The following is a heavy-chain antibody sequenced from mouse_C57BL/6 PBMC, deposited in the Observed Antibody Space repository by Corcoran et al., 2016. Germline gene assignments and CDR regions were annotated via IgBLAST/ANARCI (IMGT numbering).Heavy chain of an antibody. D-gene: IGHD2-5*01. CDR2: INPNNGGT. Sequence: EVQLQQSGPELVKPGASVKISCKASGYTFTDYYMNWVKQSHGKSLEWIGDINPNNGGTSYNQKFKGKATLTVDKSSSTAYMELRSLTSEDSAVYYCARRDSGYSTWFAYWGQGTLVTVSA. J-gene: IGHJ3*01. CDR3: ARRDSGYSTWFAY. CDR1: GYTFTDYY. V-gene: IGHV1-26*01.